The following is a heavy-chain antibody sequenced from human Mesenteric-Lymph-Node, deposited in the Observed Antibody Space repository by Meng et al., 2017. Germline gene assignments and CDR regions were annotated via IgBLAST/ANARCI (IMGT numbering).Heavy chain of an antibody. Sequence: QVQLQQWGAGLLKPSETLSLTCAVSGDSITGGDYSWTWIRQPPGKGLEWIGYIYHGVNIYYTPSLRNRVTISVDKSRNQFSLKLTSVSAADTAVYYCVRDTRRGGGWFDPWGQGTLVTVSS. CDR1: GDSITGGDYS. CDR2: IYHGVNI. CDR3: VRDTRRGGGWFDP. V-gene: IGHV4-30-2*01. J-gene: IGHJ5*02. D-gene: IGHD3-10*01.